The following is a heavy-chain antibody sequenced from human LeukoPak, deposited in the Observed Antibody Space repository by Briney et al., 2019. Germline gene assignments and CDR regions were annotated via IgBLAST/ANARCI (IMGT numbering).Heavy chain of an antibody. V-gene: IGHV1-18*01. CDR3: ARGYRPYYDFWSGYYDYYYYYYMDV. Sequence: ASVTVSCKASGYTFTSYGISWVRQAPGQRLEWMGWISAYNGNTNYAQKFQGRVTITRNTSISTAYMELSSLRSEDTAVYYCARGYRPYYDFWSGYYDYYYYYYMDVWGKGTTVTVSS. J-gene: IGHJ6*03. CDR2: ISAYNGNT. CDR1: GYTFTSYG. D-gene: IGHD3-3*01.